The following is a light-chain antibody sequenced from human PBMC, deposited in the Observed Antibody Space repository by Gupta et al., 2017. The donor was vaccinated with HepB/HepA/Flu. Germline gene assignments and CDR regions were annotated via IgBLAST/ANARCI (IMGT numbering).Light chain of an antibody. J-gene: IGLJ1*01. CDR1: NIGNKN. CDR2: DDS. CDR3: QVWDTSSDNHV. V-gene: IGLV3-21*03. Sequence: SYVLTQPPSVSVAPGKTARLTCGGNNIGNKNVHWYQQKPGQAPVLVVYDDSDRPSEIPERFSGSSYGNTATMTINRVEAGEEADYYCQVWDTSSDNHVFGTGTKVTVL.